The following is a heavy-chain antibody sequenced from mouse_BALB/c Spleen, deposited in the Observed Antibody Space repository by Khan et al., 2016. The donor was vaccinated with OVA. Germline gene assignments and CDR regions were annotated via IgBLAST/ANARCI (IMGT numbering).Heavy chain of an antibody. D-gene: IGHD2-10*02. J-gene: IGHJ1*01. CDR3: ARTSDGGSYLYFAV. CDR1: GFSLSRYS. V-gene: IGHV2-6-4*01. Sequence: QVQLKQSGPGLVAPSQSLSITCTVSGFSLSRYSVNWVRQPPGKGTEWLGMKWSGGSTDSNSAIKSRLSISKDNSKSQVFLKMNSLQTDDTAIYYCARTSDGGSYLYFAVWGAGTSVTVSS. CDR2: KWSGGST.